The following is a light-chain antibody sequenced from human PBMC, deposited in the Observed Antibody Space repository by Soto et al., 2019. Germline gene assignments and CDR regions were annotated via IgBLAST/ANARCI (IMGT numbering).Light chain of an antibody. CDR2: PAS. J-gene: IGKJ3*01. CDR3: QQANSFPLT. CDR1: QGISSW. V-gene: IGKV1-12*01. Sequence: DIQMTQSPSSVSASVGDRVTITCRASQGISSWLAWYQHKPGKAPKLLIYPASSLQSGVPSRFSGSGSGTDFTLTISSLQPEDFATYYCQQANSFPLTFGPGTKVDIK.